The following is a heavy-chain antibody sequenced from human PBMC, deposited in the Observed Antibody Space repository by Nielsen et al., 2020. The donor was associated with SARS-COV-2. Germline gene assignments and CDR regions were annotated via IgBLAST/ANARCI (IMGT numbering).Heavy chain of an antibody. CDR3: ARGGSITMGGSRSRFDP. CDR2: IIPIFGTA. D-gene: IGHD3-10*01. CDR1: GGTFSSYA. J-gene: IGHJ5*02. V-gene: IGHV1-69*13. Sequence: SVKVSCKASGGTFSSYAISWVRQAPGQGLEWMGGIIPIFGTANYAQKFQGRVTITADESTSTAYMELSSLRSEDTAVYYCARGGSITMGGSRSRFDPWGQGTLVTVSS.